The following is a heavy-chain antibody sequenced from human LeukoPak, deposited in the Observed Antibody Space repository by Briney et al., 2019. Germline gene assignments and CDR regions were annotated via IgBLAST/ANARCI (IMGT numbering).Heavy chain of an antibody. CDR2: ISWNSGSI. V-gene: IGHV3-9*03. CDR1: GFTFDDYA. J-gene: IGHJ4*02. D-gene: IGHD3-10*01. Sequence: GGSLRLSCAASGFTFDDYAMHWVRQAPGKGLEWVSGISWNSGSIGYADSVKGRFTISRDNAKNSLYLQMNSLRAEDMALYYCAKAAYYYGSGSYYYFDYWGQGTLVTVSS. CDR3: AKAAYYYGSGSYYYFDY.